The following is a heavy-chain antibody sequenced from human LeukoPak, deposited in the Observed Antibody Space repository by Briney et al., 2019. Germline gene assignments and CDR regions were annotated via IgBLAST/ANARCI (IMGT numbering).Heavy chain of an antibody. D-gene: IGHD2-21*01. CDR1: GFTFSSYA. V-gene: IGHV3-30-3*01. CDR3: ARPMPAYCGGDCYAFDI. Sequence: GGSLRLSCAASGFTFSSYAMHWVRQAPGKGLEWVAVISYDGSNKYYADSVKGRFTISRDNSKNTLYLQMNSLRAEDTAAYYCARPMPAYCGGDCYAFDIWGQGTMVTVSS. CDR2: ISYDGSNK. J-gene: IGHJ3*02.